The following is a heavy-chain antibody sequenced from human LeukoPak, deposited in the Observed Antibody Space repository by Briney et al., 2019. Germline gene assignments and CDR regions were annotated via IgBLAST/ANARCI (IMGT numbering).Heavy chain of an antibody. J-gene: IGHJ5*02. Sequence: GGSLRLSCAASGFTFSSYEMNWVRHAPGKGLEWVSYISSSGSTIYYADSVKGRFTISRDNAKNSLYLQMNSLRAEDTAVYYCARFVVVPAARRGWFDPWGQGTLVTVSS. CDR2: ISSSGSTI. CDR1: GFTFSSYE. D-gene: IGHD2-2*01. CDR3: ARFVVVPAARRGWFDP. V-gene: IGHV3-48*03.